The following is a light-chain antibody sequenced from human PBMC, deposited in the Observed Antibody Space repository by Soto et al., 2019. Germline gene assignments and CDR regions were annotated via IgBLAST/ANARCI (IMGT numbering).Light chain of an antibody. CDR3: QQYNSYWT. Sequence: DIQMSQSPSSLSASVGDSVTITCQASQDISNYLNWYQQKPGKAPKLLIYDASNLDIGVPSRFSGSGSGTEFTLTISSLQPDDFATYYCQQYNSYWTFGQGTKVDIK. CDR2: DAS. CDR1: QDISNY. V-gene: IGKV1-33*01. J-gene: IGKJ1*01.